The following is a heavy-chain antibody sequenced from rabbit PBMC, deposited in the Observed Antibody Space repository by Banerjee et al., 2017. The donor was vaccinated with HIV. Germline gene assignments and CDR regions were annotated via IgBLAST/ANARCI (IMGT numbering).Heavy chain of an antibody. J-gene: IGHJ6*01. CDR3: ARDDGGAGYGYSDL. CDR2: INAVTGKA. V-gene: IGHV1S45*01. CDR1: GFSFSNKAV. D-gene: IGHD6-1*01. Sequence: QEQLVESGGGLVKPEGSLKLSCTASGFSFSNKAVMCWVRQAPGKGLEWIACINAVTGKAVYASWAKGRFTFSKTSSTTVTLQVTSLTAADTATYFCARDDGGAGYGYSDLWGQGTLVTVS.